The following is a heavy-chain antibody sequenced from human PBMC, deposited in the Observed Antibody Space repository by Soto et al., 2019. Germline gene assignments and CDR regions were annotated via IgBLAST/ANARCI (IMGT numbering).Heavy chain of an antibody. V-gene: IGHV1-69*02. CDR3: ARGDYGDYLFDY. CDR2: IIPILGIA. D-gene: IGHD4-17*01. J-gene: IGHJ4*02. Sequence: QVQLVQSGAEVKKPGSSVKVSCKASGGTFSSYTISWVRQAPGQGLEWMGRIIPILGIANYAQKFQGRVTITADKATSTAYMELSSLRSEDTAVYYCARGDYGDYLFDYWGQGTLVTVSS. CDR1: GGTFSSYT.